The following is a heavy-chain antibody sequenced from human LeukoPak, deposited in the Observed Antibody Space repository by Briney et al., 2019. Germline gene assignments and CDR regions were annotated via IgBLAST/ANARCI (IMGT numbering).Heavy chain of an antibody. CDR3: AGTRYCSGGSCYLRWFDP. J-gene: IGHJ5*02. V-gene: IGHV4-39*01. CDR2: IYYSGST. D-gene: IGHD2-15*01. Sequence: PSETLSLTCTVSGGSISSSSYYWGWIRQPPGKGLEWIGSIYYSGSTYYNPSLKSRVTISVDTSKNQFSLKLSSVTAADTAVYYCAGTRYCSGGSCYLRWFDPWGQGTLVTVSS. CDR1: GGSISSSSYY.